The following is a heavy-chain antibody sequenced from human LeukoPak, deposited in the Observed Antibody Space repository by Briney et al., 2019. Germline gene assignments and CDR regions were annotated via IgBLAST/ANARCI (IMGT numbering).Heavy chain of an antibody. V-gene: IGHV1-69*13. CDR1: GGTFSSYA. CDR2: IIPIFGTA. D-gene: IGHD3-10*01. Sequence: ASVKVSCKASGGTFSSYAISWVRQAPGQGLEWMGGIIPIFGTANYAQKFQGRVTITADESTSTAYMELSSLRSEDTAVYYCARGLTMVRGVISNWFDPWGQGTLVTVSS. J-gene: IGHJ5*02. CDR3: ARGLTMVRGVISNWFDP.